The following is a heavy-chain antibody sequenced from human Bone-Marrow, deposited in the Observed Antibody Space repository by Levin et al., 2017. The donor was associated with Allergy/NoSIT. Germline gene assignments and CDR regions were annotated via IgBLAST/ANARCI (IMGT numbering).Heavy chain of an antibody. CDR1: GFTFGSYA. J-gene: IGHJ6*02. V-gene: IGHV3-23*01. D-gene: IGHD6-13*01. CDR3: AKELAAVGYYYYGVDV. Sequence: GESLKISCAASGFTFGSYAMNWVRQAPGRGLEWVSVISGTGSSSYYADSVKGRFTISRDNARKTLYLQMNSLRDEDTAVYYCAKELAAVGYYYYGVDVWGQGTTVTVSS. CDR2: ISGTGSSS.